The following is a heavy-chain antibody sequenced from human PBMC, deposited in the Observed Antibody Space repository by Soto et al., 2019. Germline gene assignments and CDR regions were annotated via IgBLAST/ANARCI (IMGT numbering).Heavy chain of an antibody. J-gene: IGHJ4*02. V-gene: IGHV4-39*02. CDR1: GGSLSSGSFF. CDR3: VRREAVAGSQFDF. D-gene: IGHD6-19*01. Sequence: PLETLSLTCTVSGGSLSSGSFFWGWIRQPPGKGLEWIGHIYFTGTSSYSPSLKSRVTMFVDTSKNNFSLRLTSVTAADTAVYYCVRREAVAGSQFDFWGQGTLVTVSS. CDR2: IYFTGTS.